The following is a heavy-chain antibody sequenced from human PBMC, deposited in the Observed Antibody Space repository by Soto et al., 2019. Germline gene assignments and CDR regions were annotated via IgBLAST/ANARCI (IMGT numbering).Heavy chain of an antibody. CDR3: AREGGDYQFDF. V-gene: IGHV5-51*01. J-gene: IGHJ4*02. D-gene: IGHD3-16*01. CDR1: GYSFTSYW. CDR2: IYPTDSDI. Sequence: PGESLKISCKGSGYSFTSYWIGWVRQMPGKGLEWMGIIYPTDSDIRYSPSFQGQVTISADKSMTTAYLEWRSLKASGTAIYFCAREGGDYQFDFWGLGTLVTVSS.